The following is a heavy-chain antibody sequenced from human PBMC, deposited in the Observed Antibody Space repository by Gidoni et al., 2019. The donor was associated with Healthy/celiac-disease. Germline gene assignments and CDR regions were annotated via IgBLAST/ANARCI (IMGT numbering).Heavy chain of an antibody. CDR2: IIPIFGTA. Sequence: QVQLVQSGAEVKKPGSSVKVSCKASGGTFSSYAISWVRQAPGQGLEWMGGIIPIFGTANYAQKFQGRVTITADKSTSTAYMELSSLRSEDTAVYYCARQHVGNILAVAGTGYFDYWGQGTLVTVSS. J-gene: IGHJ4*02. V-gene: IGHV1-69*06. CDR3: ARQHVGNILAVAGTGYFDY. CDR1: GGTFSSYA. D-gene: IGHD6-19*01.